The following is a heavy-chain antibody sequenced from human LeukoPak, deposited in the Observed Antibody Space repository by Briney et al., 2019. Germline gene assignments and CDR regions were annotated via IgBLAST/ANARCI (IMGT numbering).Heavy chain of an antibody. CDR3: ARSIVVVTALDAFDI. V-gene: IGHV1-69*05. CDR1: GGTFSSYA. J-gene: IGHJ3*02. CDR2: IIPIFGTA. D-gene: IGHD2-21*02. Sequence: SVKVSCKASGGTFSSYAISWVRQAPGQGLEWMGRIIPIFGTANYAQKFQGRVTITTDESTSTAYMELSSLRSEDTAVYYCARSIVVVTALDAFDIWGQGTMVTVSS.